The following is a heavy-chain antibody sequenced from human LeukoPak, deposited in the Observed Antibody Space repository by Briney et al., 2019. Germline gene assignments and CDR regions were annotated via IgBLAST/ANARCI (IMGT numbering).Heavy chain of an antibody. CDR2: IWYDGSNK. Sequence: GRSLRLSCAASGFTFSSYAMHWVRQAPGKGLEWVAVIWYDGSNKYYADSVKGRFTISRDNSKNTLYLQMNSLRAEDTAVYYCARDPLSYYDILTGFPDYWGQGTLVTVSS. J-gene: IGHJ4*02. CDR1: GFTFSSYA. D-gene: IGHD3-9*01. CDR3: ARDPLSYYDILTGFPDY. V-gene: IGHV3-33*08.